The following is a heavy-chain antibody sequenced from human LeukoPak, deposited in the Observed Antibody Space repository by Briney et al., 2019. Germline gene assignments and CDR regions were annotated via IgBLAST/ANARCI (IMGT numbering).Heavy chain of an antibody. J-gene: IGHJ4*02. D-gene: IGHD3-3*01. CDR3: ARSVRDRFLEWLLPFDY. V-gene: IGHV1-69*13. Sequence: GASVKVSCKASGGTFGSYAISWVRQAPGQGLEWMGGIIPIFGTANYAQKFQGRVTITADESTSTAYMELSSLRSEDTAVYYCARSVRDRFLEWLLPFDYWGQGTLVTVSS. CDR1: GGTFGSYA. CDR2: IIPIFGTA.